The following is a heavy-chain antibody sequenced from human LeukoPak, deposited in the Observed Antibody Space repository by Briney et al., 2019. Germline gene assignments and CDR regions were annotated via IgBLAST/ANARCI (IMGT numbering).Heavy chain of an antibody. V-gene: IGHV3-33*06. CDR1: GFTFSSYG. CDR3: AKDLFGYSYGL. J-gene: IGHJ4*02. D-gene: IGHD5-18*01. CDR2: IWYDGSNK. Sequence: GGSLRLSCAASGFTFSSYGMHWVRQAPGKGLEWVAVIWYDGSNKYYADSVKGRFTISRDNSKNTLYLQMNSLRAEDTAVYYCAKDLFGYSYGLWGQGTLVTVSS.